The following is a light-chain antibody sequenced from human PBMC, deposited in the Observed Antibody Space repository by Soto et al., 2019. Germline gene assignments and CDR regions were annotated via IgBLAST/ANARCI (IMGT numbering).Light chain of an antibody. V-gene: IGKV2-28*01. CDR2: LGS. Sequence: DIVLTQSPLSLPVTPGEAASISCRSSQSLLHSNGYNSLDWYLQKPGQSPQLLIYLGSNRASGVPDRFSGSGSGTDFTLKISRVEAEDVGIYYCMQSLQTPLTFGGGTRVEIK. CDR1: QSLLHSNGYNS. CDR3: MQSLQTPLT. J-gene: IGKJ4*01.